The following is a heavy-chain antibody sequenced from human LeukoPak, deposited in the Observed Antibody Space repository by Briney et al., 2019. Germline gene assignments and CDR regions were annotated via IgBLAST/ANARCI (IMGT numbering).Heavy chain of an antibody. CDR1: GGSFSGYY. J-gene: IGHJ4*02. D-gene: IGHD3-22*01. Sequence: SETLSLTCAVYGGSFSGYYWSWIRQPPGKGLEWIGEVNHSGSTNYNPSLKSRVTISVDTSKNQFSLKLSSVTAADTAVYYCARGDYYDSSGYYPFDYWGQGTLSPSPQ. V-gene: IGHV4-34*01. CDR3: ARGDYYDSSGYYPFDY. CDR2: VNHSGST.